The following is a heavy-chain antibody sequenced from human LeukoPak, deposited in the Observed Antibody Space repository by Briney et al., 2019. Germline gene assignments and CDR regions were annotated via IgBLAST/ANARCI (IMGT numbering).Heavy chain of an antibody. D-gene: IGHD3-22*01. CDR1: GYTFTSYG. J-gene: IGHJ4*02. CDR3: ARERYYYDSSGYYYFDY. V-gene: IGHV1-69*04. CDR2: IIPILGIA. Sequence: SVKVSCKASGYTFTSYGISWVRQAPGQGLEWMGRIIPILGIANYAQKFQGRVTITADKSTSTAYMELSSLRSEDTAVYYCARERYYYDSSGYYYFDYWGQGTLVTVSS.